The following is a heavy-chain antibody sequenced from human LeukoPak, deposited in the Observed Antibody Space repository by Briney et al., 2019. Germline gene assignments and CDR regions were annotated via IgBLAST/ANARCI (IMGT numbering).Heavy chain of an antibody. J-gene: IGHJ4*02. Sequence: GGSLRLSCAASGFTFDDYAMHWVRQALGKGLEWVSGISWNSGSIGYADSVKGRFTISRDNAKNSLYLQMNSLRAEDTALYYCAKSRTGYYDSSGYYIHWGQGTLVTVSS. CDR2: ISWNSGSI. CDR3: AKSRTGYYDSSGYYIH. D-gene: IGHD3-22*01. V-gene: IGHV3-9*01. CDR1: GFTFDDYA.